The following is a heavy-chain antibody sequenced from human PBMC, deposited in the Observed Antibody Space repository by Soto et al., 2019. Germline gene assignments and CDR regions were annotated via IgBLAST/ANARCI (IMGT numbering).Heavy chain of an antibody. CDR2: INTAGSTK. CDR1: GFTFSNFE. D-gene: IGHD3-9*01. CDR3: ARAECSSPDCLTAYYSYGLDV. V-gene: IGHV3-48*03. J-gene: IGHJ6*02. Sequence: GGSLRLSCAASGFTFSNFEMHWVRQAPGKGLEWVSYINTAGSTKYYAESVKGRFTISRDNARNSLFLQMNSLRAEDTAVYYCARAECSSPDCLTAYYSYGLDVWGQGSTVTVSS.